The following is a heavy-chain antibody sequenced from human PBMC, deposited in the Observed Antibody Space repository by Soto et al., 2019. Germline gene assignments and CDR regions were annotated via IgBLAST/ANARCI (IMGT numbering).Heavy chain of an antibody. Sequence: QITLKESGPTLVKPTQTLTLTCTFSGFSLSTSGVGVGWIRQPPGKALEWLALIYWDDDKRYSPSLKSRLTXTXXTPKHQVVLTMTNMAPVDTATYYCAHRRGYYGMDVWGQGTTVTVSS. CDR3: AHRRGYYGMDV. CDR1: GFSLSTSGVG. J-gene: IGHJ6*02. CDR2: IYWDDDK. V-gene: IGHV2-5*02.